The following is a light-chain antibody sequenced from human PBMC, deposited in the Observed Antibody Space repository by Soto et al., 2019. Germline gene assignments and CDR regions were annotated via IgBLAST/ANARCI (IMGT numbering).Light chain of an antibody. Sequence: DIQMTQSPSSVSASVGDRVTITCRASQCLNNWLAWYQQKPGKAPKLLIYATSSLQSGVPSRSSGSGSGAEFTLTISSLQPEEFATYYWPQVNSSPYTFGQGTKV. CDR1: QCLNNW. J-gene: IGKJ2*01. V-gene: IGKV1-12*01. CDR3: PQVNSSPYT. CDR2: ATS.